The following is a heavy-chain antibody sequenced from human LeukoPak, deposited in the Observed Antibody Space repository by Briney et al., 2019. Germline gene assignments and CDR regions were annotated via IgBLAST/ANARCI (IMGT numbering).Heavy chain of an antibody. V-gene: IGHV4-39*07. CDR3: ARGYSSSWYKTFDY. D-gene: IGHD6-13*01. Sequence: SETLSLTCTVSGGSISSSSYYWGWIRQPPGKGLEWIGSIYYSGSTYHNPSLKSRVTISVDTSKNQFSLKLSSVTAADTAVYYCARGYSSSWYKTFDYWGQGTLVTVSS. J-gene: IGHJ4*02. CDR1: GGSISSSSYY. CDR2: IYYSGST.